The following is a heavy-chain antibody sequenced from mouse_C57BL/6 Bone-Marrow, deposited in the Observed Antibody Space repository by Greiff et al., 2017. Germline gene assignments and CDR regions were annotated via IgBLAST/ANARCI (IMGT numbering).Heavy chain of an antibody. CDR2: INPGSGGT. J-gene: IGHJ1*03. Sequence: QVQLQQSGAELVRPGTSVKVSCKASGYAFTNYLIEWVKQRPGQGLEWIGVINPGSGGTNYNEKFKGKATLTADKSSSTAYMQLSSLTSEDSAVXFCSTSFYYGSSYPYFDVWGTGTTVTVSS. V-gene: IGHV1-54*01. D-gene: IGHD1-1*01. CDR1: GYAFTNYL. CDR3: STSFYYGSSYPYFDV.